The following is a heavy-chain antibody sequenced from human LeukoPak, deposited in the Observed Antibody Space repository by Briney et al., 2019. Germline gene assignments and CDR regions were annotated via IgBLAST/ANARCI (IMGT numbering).Heavy chain of an antibody. V-gene: IGHV5-51*01. CDR1: GYSFTSYW. Sequence: GESLKISCKGSGYSFTSYWIGWVRQMPGKGLEWMGIIYPGDSDTRYSPSFQGQVTISADKSISTAYLQWSSLKASDTAMYYCARQGSFRTSPTHTDYWGQGTLVTVSS. CDR2: IYPGDSDT. CDR3: ARQGSFRTSPTHTDY. J-gene: IGHJ4*02. D-gene: IGHD3-16*02.